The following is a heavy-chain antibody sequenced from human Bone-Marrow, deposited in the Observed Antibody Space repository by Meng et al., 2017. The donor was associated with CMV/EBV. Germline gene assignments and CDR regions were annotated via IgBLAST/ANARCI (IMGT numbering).Heavy chain of an antibody. CDR3: ARDPASSTWGE. V-gene: IGHV1-69*05. CDR1: GGTFSSYA. J-gene: IGHJ4*02. D-gene: IGHD6-13*01. CDR2: IIPIFGTA. Sequence: SVKVSCKASGGTFSSYAISWVRQAPGQGLEWMGGIIPIFGTANYAQKFQGRVTITTDESTSTAYMELSSVTAADTAVYYCARDPASSTWGEWGQGTLVTVSS.